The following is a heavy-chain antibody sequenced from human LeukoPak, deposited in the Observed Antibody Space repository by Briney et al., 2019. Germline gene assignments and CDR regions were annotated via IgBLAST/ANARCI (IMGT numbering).Heavy chain of an antibody. CDR3: ARRIIRRGAGIDY. J-gene: IGHJ4*02. CDR2: IIPIFGTA. V-gene: IGHV1-69*05. D-gene: IGHD3-3*01. CDR1: GGTFSSYA. Sequence: SVKVSCKASGGTFSSYAISWVRQAPGQGLEWMGRIIPIFGTANYAQKFQGRVTITTDESTSTAYMELSSLRSEDTAVYYCARRIIRRGAGIDYWGQGILVTVSS.